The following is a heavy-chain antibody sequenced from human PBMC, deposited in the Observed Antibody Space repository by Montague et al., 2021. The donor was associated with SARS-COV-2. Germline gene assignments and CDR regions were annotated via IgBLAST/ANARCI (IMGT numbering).Heavy chain of an antibody. CDR1: GDSVSRGSSY. Sequence: SETLSPTCTVSGDSVSRGSSYWSWIRQPPGKGLEWIGYIYYTGSRKYXSSLKSRLTISVDTSKNQFSLKLSSVTAADTAVYYCARHARGEGYTSWFDPWGQGTLVTVSS. CDR3: ARHARGEGYTSWFDP. CDR2: IYYTGSR. J-gene: IGHJ5*02. D-gene: IGHD5-24*01. V-gene: IGHV4-61*01.